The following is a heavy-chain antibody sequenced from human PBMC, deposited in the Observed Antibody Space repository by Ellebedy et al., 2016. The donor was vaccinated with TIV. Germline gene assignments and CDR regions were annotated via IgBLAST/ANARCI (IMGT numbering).Heavy chain of an antibody. Sequence: GESLKISCKASGFTFKNYAMTWVRQPPGKGLEWVSAINALGNDAFYADSLKDRTTISRDNDDNTLYLQINSLTVDDTAIYYCSRARIEWLLRPTVDWGQGTLVTVSS. D-gene: IGHD6-19*01. V-gene: IGHV3-23*01. CDR2: INALGNDA. CDR1: GFTFKNYA. CDR3: SRARIEWLLRPTVD. J-gene: IGHJ4*02.